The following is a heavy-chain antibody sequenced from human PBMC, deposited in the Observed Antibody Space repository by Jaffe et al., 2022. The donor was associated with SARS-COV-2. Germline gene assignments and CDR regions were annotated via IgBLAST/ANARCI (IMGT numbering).Heavy chain of an antibody. V-gene: IGHV4-61*02. Sequence: QVQLQESGPGLVKPSQTLSLTCTVSGGSISSGSYYWSWIRQPAGKGLEWIGRIFTSGSTDYNPSLESRVTISVDTSKTQFSLKLSSVTAADTAVYYCARGYSGSSMGYYYHGMDVWGQGTTVTVSS. J-gene: IGHJ6*02. D-gene: IGHD6-6*01. CDR2: IFTSGST. CDR3: ARGYSGSSMGYYYHGMDV. CDR1: GGSISSGSYY.